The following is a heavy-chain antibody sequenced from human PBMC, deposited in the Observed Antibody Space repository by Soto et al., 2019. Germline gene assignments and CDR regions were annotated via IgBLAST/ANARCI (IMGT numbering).Heavy chain of an antibody. D-gene: IGHD3-22*01. CDR2: IYYSGST. V-gene: IGHV4-31*03. CDR3: ARGGNSSGYYFYWYFDL. Sequence: SETLSLTCTVSGGSISSGGYYWSWIRQHPGKGLEWIGYIYYSGSTYYNPSLKSRVTISVDTSKNQFSLKLSSVTAADTAVYYCARGGNSSGYYFYWYFDLWGRGTLVTVYS. J-gene: IGHJ2*01. CDR1: GGSISSGGYY.